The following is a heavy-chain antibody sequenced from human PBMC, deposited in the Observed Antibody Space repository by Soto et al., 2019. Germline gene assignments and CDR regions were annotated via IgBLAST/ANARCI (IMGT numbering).Heavy chain of an antibody. D-gene: IGHD5-18*01. J-gene: IGHJ4*02. CDR2: IHYSGNT. V-gene: IGHV4-31*03. Sequence: QVQLQESGPGLVKPSQTLSVTCTVSGGSISSGGSYWSWIRHHPGKGLEWIGYIHYSGNTYYNPSLKSRVTISIDTTKKQFSLKLSSVTAADTAVYYCARDRDSYGFHDYWGQGTLVTVSS. CDR1: GGSISSGGSY. CDR3: ARDRDSYGFHDY.